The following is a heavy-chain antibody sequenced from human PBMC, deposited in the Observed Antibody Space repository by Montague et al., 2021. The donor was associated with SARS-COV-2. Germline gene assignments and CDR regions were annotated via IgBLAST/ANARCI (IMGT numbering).Heavy chain of an antibody. CDR2: MYYSGST. J-gene: IGHJ4*02. D-gene: IGHD5-24*01. V-gene: IGHV4-39*01. Sequence: SETLSLTCTVSGGSLGTSGYYWGWIRQPPGKGLEWIGSMYYSGSTHYNPSLKSRVTVSVDTSNNQFSLKLSSVTAADTAVYYCARGLDGYNWGYWGQGTLVTVSS. CDR1: GGSLGTSGYY. CDR3: ARGLDGYNWGY.